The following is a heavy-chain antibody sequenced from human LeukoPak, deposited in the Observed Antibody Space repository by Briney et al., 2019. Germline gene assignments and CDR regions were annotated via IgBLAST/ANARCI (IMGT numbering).Heavy chain of an antibody. J-gene: IGHJ4*02. CDR3: ARHNNYDFWSGYYLDY. V-gene: IGHV4-59*08. CDR2: ICYSGST. D-gene: IGHD3-3*01. Sequence: SETLSLTCTVSGGSISSYYWSWIRQPPGKGLEWIGYICYSGSTNYNPSLKSRVTISVDTSKNQFSLKLSSVTAADTAVYYCARHNNYDFWSGYYLDYWGQGTLVTVSS. CDR1: GGSISSYY.